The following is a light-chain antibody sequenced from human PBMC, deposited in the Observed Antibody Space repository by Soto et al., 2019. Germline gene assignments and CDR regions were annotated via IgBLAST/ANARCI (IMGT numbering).Light chain of an antibody. CDR2: GAS. Sequence: EIVMTQSPATLSLSPGERATLSCRASQSVSSNLAWYQQKPGQAPRLLIYGASTRATGIPARFSGSGSGTEFTLTISSLQSEDFAVYYCQQHNNWSGTFGQGTKVDIK. CDR1: QSVSSN. J-gene: IGKJ1*01. CDR3: QQHNNWSGT. V-gene: IGKV3-15*01.